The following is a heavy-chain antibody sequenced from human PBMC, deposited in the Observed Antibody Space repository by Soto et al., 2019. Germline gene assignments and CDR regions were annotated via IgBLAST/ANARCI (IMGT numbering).Heavy chain of an antibody. CDR3: AKGANFGVIISHFDY. V-gene: IGHV3-30*18. J-gene: IGHJ4*02. CDR1: GFTFSSYG. Sequence: GGSLRLSCAASGFTFSSYGMHWVRQAPGKGLEWVAVISYDGSGDTTYADSVKGRFTISRDNSKSTLHLQINGLRAEDTALYYCAKGANFGVIISHFDYWGQGTLVTVSS. D-gene: IGHD3-3*01. CDR2: ISYDGSGDT.